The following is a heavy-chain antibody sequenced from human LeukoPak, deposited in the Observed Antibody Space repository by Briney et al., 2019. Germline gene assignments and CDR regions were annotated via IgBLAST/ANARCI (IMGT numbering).Heavy chain of an antibody. Sequence: GGSLRLSCAASGNYWMHWVRQAPGKGLVWVSHINSDGSWTSYADSVKGRFTISKDNAKNTVYLQMNSLRAEDMAVYYCVSFYETYWGRGTLVTVSS. CDR1: GNYW. J-gene: IGHJ4*02. CDR3: VSFYETY. CDR2: INSDGSWT. D-gene: IGHD2/OR15-2a*01. V-gene: IGHV3-74*01.